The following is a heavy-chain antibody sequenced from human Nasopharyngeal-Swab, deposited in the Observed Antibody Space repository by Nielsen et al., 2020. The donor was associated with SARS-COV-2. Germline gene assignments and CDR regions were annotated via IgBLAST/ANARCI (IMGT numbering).Heavy chain of an antibody. CDR3: ARERRDSRTGPGVDY. D-gene: IGHD3-22*01. J-gene: IGHJ4*02. V-gene: IGHV3-74*01. Sequence: WIRQPPGQGLVWVSRINSDGSSTSYADSVKGRFTISRDNAKNTLYLQMNSLRAEDTAVYYCARERRDSRTGPGVDYWGQGTLVTVSS. CDR2: INSDGSST.